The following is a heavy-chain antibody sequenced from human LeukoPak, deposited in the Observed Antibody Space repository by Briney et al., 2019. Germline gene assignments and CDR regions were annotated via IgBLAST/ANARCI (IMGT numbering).Heavy chain of an antibody. J-gene: IGHJ4*02. Sequence: GGSLRLSCAASGFTFSSYAMSWVRQAPDKGLEWVAVIWSDGSNKYYADSVKGRFTISRDNSKDTLYLQMNSLRAEDTAVYYCAKDFNYDYVWGSYYFDYWGQGTLVTVSS. CDR3: AKDFNYDYVWGSYYFDY. V-gene: IGHV3-33*06. D-gene: IGHD3-16*01. CDR1: GFTFSSYA. CDR2: IWSDGSNK.